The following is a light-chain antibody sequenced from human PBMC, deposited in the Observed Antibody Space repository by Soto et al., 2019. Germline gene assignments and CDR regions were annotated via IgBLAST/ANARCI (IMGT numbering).Light chain of an antibody. J-gene: IGKJ2*01. V-gene: IGKV3-15*01. CDR1: QSLNTD. CDR3: QHRTNWEYT. CDR2: GAS. Sequence: EILMTQSPDSLSVSPGETATLSCRASQSLNTDLAWYQQKPGQAPRLLLYGASTRATGISTRFSGGGSGTEFTLTISGLQSEDSAVYYCQHRTNWEYTFGQGTKLEIK.